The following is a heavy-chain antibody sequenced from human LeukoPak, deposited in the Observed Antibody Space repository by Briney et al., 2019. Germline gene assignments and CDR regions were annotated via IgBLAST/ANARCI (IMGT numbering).Heavy chain of an antibody. D-gene: IGHD3-3*02. V-gene: IGHV3-53*01. CDR1: GFTVITNY. CDR2: LYSGSST. Sequence: GGSLRLSCAASGFTVITNYLNWVRQAPGKGLEWVSILYSGSSTYYADSVEGRFTISRDSSKNTLFLQMNDLRAEDTAVYYCARVGGHFHGYLDLWRRGTLVTVSS. CDR3: ARVGGHFHGYLDL. J-gene: IGHJ2*01.